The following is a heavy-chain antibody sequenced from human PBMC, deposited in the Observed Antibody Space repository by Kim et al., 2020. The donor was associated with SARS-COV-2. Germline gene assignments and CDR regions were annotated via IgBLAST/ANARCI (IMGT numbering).Heavy chain of an antibody. Sequence: FQGRVTITADKSTRTAYMELSSLRSEDTAVYYCARGGGYDSSGYYDAFDIWGQGTMVTVSS. CDR3: ARGGGYDSSGYYDAFDI. J-gene: IGHJ3*02. D-gene: IGHD3-22*01. V-gene: IGHV1-69*04.